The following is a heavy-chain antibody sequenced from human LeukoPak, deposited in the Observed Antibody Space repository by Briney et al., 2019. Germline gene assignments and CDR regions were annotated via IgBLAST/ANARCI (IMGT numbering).Heavy chain of an antibody. D-gene: IGHD4-23*01. V-gene: IGHV1-18*01. J-gene: IGHJ6*02. CDR3: ARANYGGNSGSRHYYYGMDV. CDR2: ISAYNGNT. Sequence: ASVKVSCKASGYTFTSYGISWVRQAPGQGLEWMGWISAYNGNTNYAQKLQGRVTMTTDTSTSAAYMELRSLRSDDTAVYYCARANYGGNSGSRHYYYGMDVWGQGTTVTVSS. CDR1: GYTFTSYG.